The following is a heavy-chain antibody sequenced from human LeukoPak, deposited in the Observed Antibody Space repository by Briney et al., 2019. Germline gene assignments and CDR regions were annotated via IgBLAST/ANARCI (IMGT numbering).Heavy chain of an antibody. Sequence: PGGSLRLSCAASGFTFSSYAMSWVRQAPGKGLEWVSAISGSGGSTYYADSVKGRFTISRDNAKNSLYLQMNSLRAEDTAVYYCARGRTLTGDWLGLHRVDYFDYWGQGTLVTVSS. CDR1: GFTFSSYA. J-gene: IGHJ4*02. CDR2: ISGSGGST. D-gene: IGHD3-9*01. V-gene: IGHV3-23*01. CDR3: ARGRTLTGDWLGLHRVDYFDY.